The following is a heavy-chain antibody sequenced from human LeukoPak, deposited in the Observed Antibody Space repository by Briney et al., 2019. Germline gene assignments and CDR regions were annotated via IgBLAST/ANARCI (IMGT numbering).Heavy chain of an antibody. CDR1: GYTFTSYG. CDR2: ISAYNGNT. J-gene: IGHJ3*02. CDR3: ARDHTIFGVVTFDI. D-gene: IGHD3-3*01. V-gene: IGHV1-18*01. Sequence: ASVKVSCKASGYTFTSYGISWVRQAPGQGLEWMGWISAYNGNTNYAQKLQGRVTMTTDTFTSTAYMELRSLRSDDTAVYYCARDHTIFGVVTFDIWGQGTMVTVSS.